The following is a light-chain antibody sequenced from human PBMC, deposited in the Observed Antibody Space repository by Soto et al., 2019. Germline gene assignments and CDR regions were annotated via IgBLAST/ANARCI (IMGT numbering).Light chain of an antibody. CDR3: SSYTSSLSAYV. CDR2: EVS. V-gene: IGLV2-14*01. CDR1: SSDVGGYNY. J-gene: IGLJ1*01. Sequence: QSVLTQPASVSGSPGQSITISCTGTSSDVGGYNYVSWYQQQSGKAPKLMIHEVSNRPSGVSNRFSGSKSGNTASLTISGLQAEDEADYYCSSYTSSLSAYVFGTGTKVTVL.